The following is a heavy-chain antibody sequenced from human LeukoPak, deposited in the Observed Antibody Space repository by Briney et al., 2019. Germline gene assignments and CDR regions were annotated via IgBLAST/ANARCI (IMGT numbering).Heavy chain of an antibody. CDR1: GGSISSYY. CDR2: IYTSGST. Sequence: PSETLPLTCTVSGGSISSYYWSWIRQPPGKGLEWIGYIYTSGSTNYNPSLKSRVTISVDTSKNQFSLKLSSVTAADTAVYYCAKHGYYYDSSGYYGYYFDYWGQGTLVTVSS. D-gene: IGHD3-22*01. CDR3: AKHGYYYDSSGYYGYYFDY. J-gene: IGHJ4*02. V-gene: IGHV4-4*09.